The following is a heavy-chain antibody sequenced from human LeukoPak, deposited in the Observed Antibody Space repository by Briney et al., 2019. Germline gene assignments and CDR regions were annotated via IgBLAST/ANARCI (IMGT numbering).Heavy chain of an antibody. V-gene: IGHV3-30*03. D-gene: IGHD3-10*01. Sequence: HPGGSLRLSCAASGFTFSSYGMHWVRQAPGKGLEWVAVISYDGGDIYYADSVKGRFTISRDNAKNSLYLQMNSLRAEDTAVYYCARSWRYYGSGSYGDYWGQGTLVTVSS. J-gene: IGHJ4*02. CDR2: ISYDGGDI. CDR1: GFTFSSYG. CDR3: ARSWRYYGSGSYGDY.